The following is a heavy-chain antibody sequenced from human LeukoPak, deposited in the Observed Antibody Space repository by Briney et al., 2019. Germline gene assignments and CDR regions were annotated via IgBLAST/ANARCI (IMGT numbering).Heavy chain of an antibody. CDR3: AKPTDNISRYGHYYYYMDV. Sequence: SETLSLTCSVSGGSISSSSFYWGWLRQPPGKGLEWIGSIYHSGTTYYNPSLKGRVTISVDTSRNQSSLSVSSVTAAHPALYCYAKPTDNISRYGHYYYYMDVWGRGTTVTVSS. CDR1: GGSISSSSFY. D-gene: IGHD6-13*01. CDR2: IYHSGTT. J-gene: IGHJ6*03. V-gene: IGHV4-39*01.